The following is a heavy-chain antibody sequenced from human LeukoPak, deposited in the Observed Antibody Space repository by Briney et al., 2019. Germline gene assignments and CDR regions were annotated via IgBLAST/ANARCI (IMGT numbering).Heavy chain of an antibody. D-gene: IGHD2-2*01. CDR1: GGTFSSYA. CDR3: ARPSVVPAAIRSYYYYYYGMDV. J-gene: IGHJ6*02. CDR2: IIPILGIA. V-gene: IGHV1-69*04. Sequence: SVKVSCKASGGTFSSYAISWVRQAPGQGLEWMGRIIPILGIANYAQKFQGRVTITADKSTSTAYMELSSLRSEDTAVYYCARPSVVPAAIRSYYYYYYGMDVWGQGTTVTVSS.